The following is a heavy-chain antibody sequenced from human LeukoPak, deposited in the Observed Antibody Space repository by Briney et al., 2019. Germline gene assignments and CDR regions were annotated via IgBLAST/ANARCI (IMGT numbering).Heavy chain of an antibody. CDR3: ASEYYYGSGSYYN. J-gene: IGHJ4*02. V-gene: IGHV4-59*12. Sequence: SETLSLTCSVSGGSINSYYWSWIRQPPGKGLEWIGYIYHSGSTYYNPSLKSRVTISVDRSKNQFSLKLSSVTAADTAVYYCASEYYYGSGSYYNWGQGTLVTVSS. CDR2: IYHSGST. D-gene: IGHD3-10*01. CDR1: GGSINSYY.